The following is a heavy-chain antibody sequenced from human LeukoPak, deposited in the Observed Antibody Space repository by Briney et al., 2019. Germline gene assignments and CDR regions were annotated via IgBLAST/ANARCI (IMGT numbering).Heavy chain of an antibody. D-gene: IGHD1-26*01. V-gene: IGHV3-30*02. CDR2: IRYDGSNK. J-gene: IGHJ6*03. CDR3: AKGRGWEASYYYYYMDV. CDR1: GFTFSSYG. Sequence: LAGGSLRLSCAASGFTFSSYGMHWVRQAPGKGLEWVAFIRYDGSNKYYTDSVKGRFTISRDNSKNTLYLQMNSLRAEDTAVYYCAKGRGWEASYYYYYMDVWGKGTTVTISS.